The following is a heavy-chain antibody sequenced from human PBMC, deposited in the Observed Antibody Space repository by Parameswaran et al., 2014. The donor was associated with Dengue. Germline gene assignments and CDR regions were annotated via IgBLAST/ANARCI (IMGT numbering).Heavy chain of an antibody. CDR2: MSGTGFII. Sequence: RWIRQPPGKGLEWISYMSGTGFIIDYADSVKGRFTISRDNAKNSLYLQMNSLSAEDTAVYYCARECLGSRWLLGMGFDMWGQGTMVTVSS. V-gene: IGHV3-11*04. J-gene: IGHJ3*02. D-gene: IGHD6-13*01. CDR3: ARECLGSRWLLGMGFDM.